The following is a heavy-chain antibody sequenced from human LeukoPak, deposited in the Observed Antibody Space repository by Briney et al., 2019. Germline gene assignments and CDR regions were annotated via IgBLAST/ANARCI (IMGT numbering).Heavy chain of an antibody. J-gene: IGHJ1*01. D-gene: IGHD5-18*01. CDR1: GFTFGNYA. Sequence: PGGSLRLSCTASGFTFGNYAMSWFRQAPGKGLEWIGSIRDKGDGGTTEYAASVKGRFIISRDDSKSIAYLQMDSLKPEDTAVYYCARGGYQFEHWGQGTLVTVSS. CDR2: IRDKGDGGTT. CDR3: ARGGYQFEH. V-gene: IGHV3-49*03.